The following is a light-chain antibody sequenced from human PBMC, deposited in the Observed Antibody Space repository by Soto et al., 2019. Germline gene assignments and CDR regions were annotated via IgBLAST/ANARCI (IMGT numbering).Light chain of an antibody. V-gene: IGKV4-1*01. CDR3: QQYSSIPFT. CDR1: QSVLYSSNNKNQ. Sequence: DIVMTQSPDSLAVSLGERATINCKSSQSVLYSSNNKNQLGWYQQKPGQPPKLLIYWASTRESGVPDRFSGSGSGTDFTLTISSLQAEDEAVYYCQQYSSIPFTFGPWTKVDIK. CDR2: WAS. J-gene: IGKJ3*01.